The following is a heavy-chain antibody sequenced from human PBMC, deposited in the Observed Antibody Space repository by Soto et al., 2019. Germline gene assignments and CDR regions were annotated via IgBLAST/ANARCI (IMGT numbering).Heavy chain of an antibody. V-gene: IGHV3-30-3*01. Sequence: QVQLVESGGGVVQPGRSLRLSCAASGFTFSSYAMHWVRQATGEGLEWVAVISYDGSNKYYADSVKGRFTISRDNSKNTLYLQMNSLRTEGTAVYYCARPLWRDDYNWGYFDLWGRGTLVTVSS. CDR2: ISYDGSNK. J-gene: IGHJ2*01. D-gene: IGHD4-4*01. CDR3: ARPLWRDDYNWGYFDL. CDR1: GFTFSSYA.